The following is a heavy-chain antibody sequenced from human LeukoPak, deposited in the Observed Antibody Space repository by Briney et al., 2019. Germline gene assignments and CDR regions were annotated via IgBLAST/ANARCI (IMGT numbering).Heavy chain of an antibody. CDR2: INHSGST. D-gene: IGHD3-3*01. CDR1: GGSFSGYY. CDR3: ARGPPYYDFWSGYYH. J-gene: IGHJ4*02. Sequence: SETLSFTCAVYGGSFSGYYWSWIRQPPGKGLEWIGEINHSGSTNYNPSLKSRVTISVDTSKNQFSLKLSSVTAADTAVYYCARGPPYYDFWSGYYHWGQGTLVTVSS. V-gene: IGHV4-34*01.